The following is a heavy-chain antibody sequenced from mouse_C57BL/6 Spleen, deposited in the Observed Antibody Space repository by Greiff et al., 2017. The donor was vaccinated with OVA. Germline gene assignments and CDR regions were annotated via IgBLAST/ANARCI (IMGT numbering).Heavy chain of an antibody. V-gene: IGHV3-6*01. D-gene: IGHD4-1*01. J-gene: IGHJ1*03. CDR2: ISYDGSN. CDR3: ARDGTGTSDWYFDV. CDR1: GYSITSGYY. Sequence: ESGPGLVKPSQSLSLTCSVTGYSITSGYYWNWIRQFPGNKLEWMGYISYDGSNNYNPSLKNPISITRDTSKNQFFLKLNSVTTEDTATYYCARDGTGTSDWYFDVWGTGTTVTVSS.